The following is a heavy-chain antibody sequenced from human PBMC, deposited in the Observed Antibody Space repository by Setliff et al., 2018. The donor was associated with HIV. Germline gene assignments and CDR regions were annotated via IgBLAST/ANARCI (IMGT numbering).Heavy chain of an antibody. J-gene: IGHJ6*03. CDR3: ARGPKDCTSTSCRYYYYYYYMDV. CDR1: GGTFNSYA. V-gene: IGHV1-69*10. Sequence: ASVKVSCKASGGTFNSYAISWVRQAPGRGLEWMGGIIPILGLANYAQKFQGRVTIIADKSTSTVYMEVSRLRSEDTAMYYCARGPKDCTSTSCRYYYYYYYMDVWGKGTPVTVSS. CDR2: IIPILGLA. D-gene: IGHD2-2*01.